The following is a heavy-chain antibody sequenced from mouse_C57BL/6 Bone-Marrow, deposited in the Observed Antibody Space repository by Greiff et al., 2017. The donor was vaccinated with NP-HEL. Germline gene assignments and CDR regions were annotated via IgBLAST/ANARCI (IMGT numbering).Heavy chain of an antibody. J-gene: IGHJ3*01. CDR3: ARLTYYSNSAWFAY. CDR2: INSDGGST. CDR1: EYEFPSHD. D-gene: IGHD2-5*01. Sequence: EVKVVESGGGLVQPGESLKLSCESNEYEFPSHDMSWVRKTPEKRLELVAAINSDGGSTYYPDTMERRFIISRDNTKKTLYLQMSSLRSEDTALYYCARLTYYSNSAWFAYWGQGTLVTVSA. V-gene: IGHV5-2*01.